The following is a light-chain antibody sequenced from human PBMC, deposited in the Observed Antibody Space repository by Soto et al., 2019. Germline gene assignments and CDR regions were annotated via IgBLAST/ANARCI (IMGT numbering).Light chain of an antibody. V-gene: IGKV1-33*01. J-gene: IGKJ5*01. CDR1: QDISKY. CDR3: QQYDNFPPIS. CDR2: DAS. Sequence: DIQMTQSPSSLSASVGDRVTITCQASQDISKYLNWYQKKPGKAPKLLIYDASNLERGVSPRFSGSGSGTHFTFTISSLQPEDIATYYCQQYDNFPPISFGQGTELAI.